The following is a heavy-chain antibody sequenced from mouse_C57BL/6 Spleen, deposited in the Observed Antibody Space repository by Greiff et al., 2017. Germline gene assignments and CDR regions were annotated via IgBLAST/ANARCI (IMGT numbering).Heavy chain of an antibody. CDR1: GYTFTSYG. Sequence: QVQLQQSGAELARPGASVKLSCKASGYTFTSYGISWVKQRTGQGLEWIGEIYPRSGNTYYNEKFKGKATLTADKSSSTAYMELRSLTSEYSAVYFCAREVIYYGNHRYFDVWGTGTTVTVSS. CDR3: AREVIYYGNHRYFDV. D-gene: IGHD2-1*01. CDR2: IYPRSGNT. J-gene: IGHJ1*03. V-gene: IGHV1-81*01.